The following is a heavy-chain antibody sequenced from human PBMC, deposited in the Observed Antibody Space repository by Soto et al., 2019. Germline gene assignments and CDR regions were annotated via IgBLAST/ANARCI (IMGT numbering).Heavy chain of an antibody. V-gene: IGHV4-39*01. CDR2: IYYSGST. Sequence: ASETLSLTCTVSGGSISSSSYYWGWIRQPPGKGLEWIGSIYYSGSTYYNPSLKSRVTISVDTSKNQFSLKLSSVTAADTAVYYCARHDGSGIVATIFDYWGQGTLVTVSS. J-gene: IGHJ4*02. CDR3: ARHDGSGIVATIFDY. CDR1: GGSISSSSYY. D-gene: IGHD5-12*01.